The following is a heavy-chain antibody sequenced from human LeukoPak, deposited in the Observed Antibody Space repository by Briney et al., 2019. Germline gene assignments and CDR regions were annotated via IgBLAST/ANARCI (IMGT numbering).Heavy chain of an antibody. Sequence: GGSLRLSCAASGFTFSGYDMHWVRQAPGKGLEWVAFIRFDGSIRYYADSVKGRFTISRDNSKNTLYLQINSLRAEDTALYYCAKQRAVTGTRVLDYWGQGTLVTVSS. CDR2: IRFDGSIR. V-gene: IGHV3-30*02. CDR1: GFTFSGYD. CDR3: AKQRAVTGTRVLDY. J-gene: IGHJ4*02. D-gene: IGHD6-19*01.